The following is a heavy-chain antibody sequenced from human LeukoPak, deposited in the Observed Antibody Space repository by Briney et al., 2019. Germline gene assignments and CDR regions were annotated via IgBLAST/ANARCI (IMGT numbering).Heavy chain of an antibody. CDR1: GGSVSSGSYY. CDR2: IYYSGST. D-gene: IGHD3-22*01. CDR3: ARDTNYYDSSGYPNYFDY. Sequence: SETLSLTCTVSGGSVSSGSYYWSWVRQPPGKGLEWIGYIYYSGSTNYNPSLKSRVTISVDTSKNQFSLKLSSVTAADTAVYYCARDTNYYDSSGYPNYFDYWGQGTLVTVSS. J-gene: IGHJ4*02. V-gene: IGHV4-61*01.